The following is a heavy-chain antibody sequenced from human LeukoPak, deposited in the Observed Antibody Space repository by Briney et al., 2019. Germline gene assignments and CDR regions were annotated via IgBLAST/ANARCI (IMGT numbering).Heavy chain of an antibody. CDR3: ARARTAGLFDP. Sequence: GGSPRLSCAASGFTFSDYYMSWIRQAPGKGLEWVSYISSSSSYTNYADSVKGRFTISRDNAKNSLYLQMNSLRAEDTAVYYCARARTAGLFDPWGQGTLVTVSS. V-gene: IGHV3-11*06. CDR2: ISSSSSYT. J-gene: IGHJ5*02. D-gene: IGHD2-21*02. CDR1: GFTFSDYY.